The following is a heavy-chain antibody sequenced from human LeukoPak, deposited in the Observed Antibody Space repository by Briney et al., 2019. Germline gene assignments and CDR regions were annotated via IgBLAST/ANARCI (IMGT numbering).Heavy chain of an antibody. CDR2: INPSGCST. CDR3: ATEPTTYYYDSSGPITEYYGMDV. CDR1: GYTFTSYY. D-gene: IGHD3-22*01. V-gene: IGHV1-46*01. J-gene: IGHJ6*02. Sequence: ASVKVSCKASGYTFTSYYMHWVRQAPGQGLEWMGIINPSGCSTSYAQKFQGRVTMTRDTSTSTVYMELSSLRSEDTAVYYCATEPTTYYYDSSGPITEYYGMDVWGQGTTVTVSS.